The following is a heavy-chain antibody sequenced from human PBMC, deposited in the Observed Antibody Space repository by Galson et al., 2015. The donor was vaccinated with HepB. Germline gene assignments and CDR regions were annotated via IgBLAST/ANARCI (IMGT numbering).Heavy chain of an antibody. Sequence: TLSLTCTVSGGSISSGDFYWSWIRQSPGRGLEWIGHIYFSGSTPYNPSLKNRLTISADMSKNEFSLKLTSVTAADTAVYFCARATLRYYCDSWGHGTLVTVSS. D-gene: IGHD3-10*01. CDR3: ARATLRYYCDS. CDR1: GGSISSGDFY. J-gene: IGHJ4*01. V-gene: IGHV4-30-4*01. CDR2: IYFSGST.